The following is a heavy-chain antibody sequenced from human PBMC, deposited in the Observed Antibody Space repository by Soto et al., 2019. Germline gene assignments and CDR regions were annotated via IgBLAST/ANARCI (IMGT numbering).Heavy chain of an antibody. J-gene: IGHJ4*02. CDR2: IYYSGST. V-gene: IGHV4-61*01. D-gene: IGHD6-19*01. CDR1: GGSVSSGSYY. Sequence: QVQLQESGPGLVKPSETLSLTCTVSGGSVSSGSYYWSWIRQPPGKGLEWIGYIYYSGSTNYNPSLKSRVTISVDTSKNQFSLKLSSVTAADTAVYYCARVRGWYFDYWGQGTLLTVSS. CDR3: ARVRGWYFDY.